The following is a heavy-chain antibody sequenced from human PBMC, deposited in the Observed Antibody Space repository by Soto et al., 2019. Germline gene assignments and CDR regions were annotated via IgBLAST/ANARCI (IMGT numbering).Heavy chain of an antibody. J-gene: IGHJ4*02. D-gene: IGHD3-10*01. Sequence: ASVKVSCKASGYTFTSYAMHWVRQAPGQRLEWMGWINAGNGNTKYSQKFQGRVTITRDTSASTAYMELSSLRSEDTAVYHCARFPLWFGELSGYWGQGTLVTVSS. CDR2: INAGNGNT. V-gene: IGHV1-3*01. CDR3: ARFPLWFGELSGY. CDR1: GYTFTSYA.